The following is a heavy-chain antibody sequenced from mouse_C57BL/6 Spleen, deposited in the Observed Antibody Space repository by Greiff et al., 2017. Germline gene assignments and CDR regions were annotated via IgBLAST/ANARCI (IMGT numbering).Heavy chain of an antibody. D-gene: IGHD1-1*01. CDR2: IYPGDGDT. Sequence: QVQLKESGPELVKPGASVKISCKASGYAFSSSWMNWVKQRPGKGLEWIGRIYPGDGDTNYNGKFKGKATLTADKSSSTAYMQLSSLTSEDSAVYFCARVTYYYGSSYGYFDVWGTGTTVTVSS. V-gene: IGHV1-82*01. J-gene: IGHJ1*03. CDR3: ARVTYYYGSSYGYFDV. CDR1: GYAFSSSW.